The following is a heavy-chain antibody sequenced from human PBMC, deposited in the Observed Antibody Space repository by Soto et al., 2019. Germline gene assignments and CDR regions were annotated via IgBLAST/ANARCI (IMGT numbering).Heavy chain of an antibody. CDR1: GFSLSTSGVG. CDR3: ARGVRYCARADGPNCFAS. D-gene: IGHD2-8*01. V-gene: IGHV2-5*02. Sequence: QITLKESGPTLVKPTQTLTLTCTFSGFSLSTSGVGVGWIRQPPGKALEWLALIYWDDDKSYSPSLNNRLTITKDTSKNQVVLTMTYVDTMYTATYYCARGVRYCARADGPNCFASWGQGTLVTVSS. CDR2: IYWDDDK. J-gene: IGHJ5*01.